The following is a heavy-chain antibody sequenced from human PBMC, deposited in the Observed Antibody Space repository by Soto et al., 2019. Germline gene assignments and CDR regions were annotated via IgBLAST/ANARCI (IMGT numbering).Heavy chain of an antibody. V-gene: IGHV4-38-2*01. CDR1: GDSISSGYY. CDR3: ARTDNVGYSPY. D-gene: IGHD2-21*01. Sequence: SETLSLTCAVSGDSISSGYYWAWIRRPPGKGLEWIGSIYHSGTTYYNPSLKSRVTTSVDTSRNQFSLKLSSVTAADSAVYYFARTDNVGYSPYFGQGTLVTVSS. CDR2: IYHSGTT. J-gene: IGHJ4*02.